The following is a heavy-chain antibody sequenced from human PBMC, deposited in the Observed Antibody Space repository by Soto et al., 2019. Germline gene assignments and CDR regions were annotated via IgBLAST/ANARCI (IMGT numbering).Heavy chain of an antibody. V-gene: IGHV1-58*02. CDR2: IVVGSGNT. D-gene: IGHD3-10*01. J-gene: IGHJ6*02. CDR3: AAAVVRGVNNYYYYGMDV. CDR1: GFTFTSSA. Sequence: SVKVSCKASGFTFTSSAMQWVRQARGQRLEWIGWIVVGSGNTNYAQKFQERVTITRDMSTSTAYMELSSLRSEDTAVYYCAAAVVRGVNNYYYYGMDVWGQGTTVTVSS.